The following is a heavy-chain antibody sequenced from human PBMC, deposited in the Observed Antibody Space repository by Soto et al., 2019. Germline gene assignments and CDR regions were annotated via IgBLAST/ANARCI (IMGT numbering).Heavy chain of an antibody. V-gene: IGHV1-2*02. CDR2: INPNSGGT. Sequence: ASVKVSCKASGYTFTDYYMHWVRQAPGQGLEWMGWINPNSGGTNYAQKFQGRVTMTTDTSISTAYMELRSLRSDDTAVYYCARVSRSSSWYGDYWGQGTLVTVSS. D-gene: IGHD6-13*01. CDR3: ARVSRSSSWYGDY. J-gene: IGHJ4*02. CDR1: GYTFTDYY.